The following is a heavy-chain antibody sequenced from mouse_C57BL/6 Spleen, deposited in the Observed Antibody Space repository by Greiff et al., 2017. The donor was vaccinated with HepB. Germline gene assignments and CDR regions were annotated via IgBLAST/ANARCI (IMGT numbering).Heavy chain of an antibody. CDR3: AREIGGCFDV. V-gene: IGHV1-26*01. CDR1: GYTFTDYY. CDR2: INPNNGGT. J-gene: IGHJ1*03. Sequence: VQLQQSGPELVKPGASVKISCKASGYTFTDYYMNWVKQSHGKSLEWIGDINPNNGGTSYNQKFKGKATLTVDKSSSTAYMELRSLTSEDSAVYYCAREIGGCFDVWGTGTTVTVSS.